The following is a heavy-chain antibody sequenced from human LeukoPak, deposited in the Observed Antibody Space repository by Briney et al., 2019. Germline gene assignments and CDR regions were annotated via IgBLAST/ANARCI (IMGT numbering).Heavy chain of an antibody. CDR1: GYTFTGYY. V-gene: IGHV1-2*06. CDR3: ASFAGYGGNSLDF. CDR2: INPNSGGT. J-gene: IGHJ4*02. Sequence: GASVKVSCKASGYTFTGYYMHWVRQAPGQGLEWMGRINPNSGGTNYAQKFQGRVTMTRDTSISTAYMELSSLRSDDTAVYYCASFAGYGGNSLDFWGQGTLVTVSS. D-gene: IGHD4-23*01.